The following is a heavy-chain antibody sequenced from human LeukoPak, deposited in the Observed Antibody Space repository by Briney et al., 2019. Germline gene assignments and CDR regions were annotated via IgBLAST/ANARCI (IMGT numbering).Heavy chain of an antibody. D-gene: IGHD3-22*01. CDR2: IQYSGST. J-gene: IGHJ4*02. CDR1: GDSISGYY. V-gene: IGHV4-59*01. CDR3: AKVHSSGYYEHYDY. Sequence: PSETLSLTCSVSGDSISGYYWSWIRQPPGKGLEWIGYIQYSGSTNYNPSLKSRVTISLDTSKKQFSLKLSSVTAADTAVYYCAKVHSSGYYEHYDYWGQGTLVTVSS.